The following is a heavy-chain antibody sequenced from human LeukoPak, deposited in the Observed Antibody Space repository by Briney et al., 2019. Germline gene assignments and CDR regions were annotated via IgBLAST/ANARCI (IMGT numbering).Heavy chain of an antibody. V-gene: IGHV3-11*04. CDR3: ATSTMIVVVITNDAFDI. J-gene: IGHJ3*02. Sequence: PGGSLRLSCAASGFTLSDYYMSWIRQAPGKGLEWVSYISSSGSTIYYADSVKGRFTISRDNAKNSLYLQMSSLRAEDTAVYYCATSTMIVVVITNDAFDIWGQGTMVTVSS. CDR1: GFTLSDYY. D-gene: IGHD3-22*01. CDR2: ISSSGSTI.